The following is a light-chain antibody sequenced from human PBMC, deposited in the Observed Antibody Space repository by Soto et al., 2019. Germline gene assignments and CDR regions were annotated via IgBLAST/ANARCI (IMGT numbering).Light chain of an antibody. CDR2: ENY. CDR3: QSYDDNNYV. V-gene: IGLV6-57*04. J-gene: IGLJ1*01. CDR1: SGSIASSY. Sequence: NFMLTQPHSVSESPGKTVTISCTRSSGSIASSYVQWYQQRPGSAPTTVIYENYRRLSGVPDRFSGSIDSSSNSASLTISGLRTEDEADYYCQSYDDNNYVFGTGTKLTVL.